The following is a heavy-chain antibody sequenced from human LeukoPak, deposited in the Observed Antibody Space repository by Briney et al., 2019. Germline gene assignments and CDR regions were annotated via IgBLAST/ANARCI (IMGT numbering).Heavy chain of an antibody. CDR1: GFTLSGDY. CDR2: ISSSGSTI. V-gene: IGHV3-11*04. CDR3: ARWGDHDPYYFDY. Sequence: KPGGSLRLSCAASGFTLSGDYMSWVRQASGKGLEWVSYISSSGSTIYYSDSVKGRFTISRDNAKNSLYLQMNSLRAEDTAVYYCARWGDHDPYYFDYWGQGTLVTVSS. D-gene: IGHD3-16*01. J-gene: IGHJ4*02.